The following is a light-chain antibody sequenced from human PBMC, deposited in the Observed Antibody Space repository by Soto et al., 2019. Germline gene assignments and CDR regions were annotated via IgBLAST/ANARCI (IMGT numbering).Light chain of an antibody. J-gene: IGKJ1*01. CDR3: QQYGSPRT. CDR1: QRVSRSY. Sequence: EVVLTQSAGTLSLSPGESANLSCRASQRVSRSYLAWSQHNPGQAPRLLIYGATSRATSIPDRFSGSGSGTDFTLTISRLEPEDFAVNYRQQYGSPRTFGQGTKVDIK. CDR2: GAT. V-gene: IGKV3-20*01.